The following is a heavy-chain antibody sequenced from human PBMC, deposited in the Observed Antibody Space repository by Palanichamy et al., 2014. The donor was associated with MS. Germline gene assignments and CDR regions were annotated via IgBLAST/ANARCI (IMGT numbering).Heavy chain of an antibody. Sequence: EVQLVESGGGLVQPGGSLRLSCAASGFTFSSYSMNWVRQAPGKGLEWVPYISSSSTTIYYADSVKGRFTISRDNAKNSLYLQMNSLRAEDTAVYYCASDPQMGEYQRLTGYYGMDVWGQGTTVTVSS. CDR3: ASDPQMGEYQRLTGYYGMDV. V-gene: IGHV3-48*01. D-gene: IGHD2-2*01. CDR1: GFTFSSYS. CDR2: ISSSSTTI. J-gene: IGHJ6*02.